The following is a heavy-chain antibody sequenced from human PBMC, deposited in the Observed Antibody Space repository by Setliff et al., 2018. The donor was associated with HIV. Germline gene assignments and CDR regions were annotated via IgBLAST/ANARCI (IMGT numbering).Heavy chain of an antibody. J-gene: IGHJ4*02. D-gene: IGHD3-22*01. V-gene: IGHV3-73*01. CDR2: IKTGAEGYAT. CDR3: TRPQYIYDNSDSDN. CDR1: GFTFSGSP. Sequence: GGSLRLSCGASGFTFSGSPMHWVRQASGKGLEWVGRIKTGAEGYATAYAASVKGRFTISRDDSKNTAYLQMNSLKTEDTAIYYCTRPQYIYDNSDSDNWGQGALVTVSS.